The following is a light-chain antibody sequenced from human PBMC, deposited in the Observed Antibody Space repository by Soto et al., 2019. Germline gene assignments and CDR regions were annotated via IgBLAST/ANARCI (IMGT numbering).Light chain of an antibody. CDR2: EVS. J-gene: IGLJ1*01. CDR3: NSYTSSSTYV. Sequence: QSALTQPPSVSGSPGQSVTISCTGTSSDVGSYNRVSWYQQPPGTAPELMIYEVSNRPSGVPDRFSGSKSVNTASLTISGLQAEDEADYYCNSYTSSSTYVFGTGTKLTVL. V-gene: IGLV2-18*02. CDR1: SSDVGSYNR.